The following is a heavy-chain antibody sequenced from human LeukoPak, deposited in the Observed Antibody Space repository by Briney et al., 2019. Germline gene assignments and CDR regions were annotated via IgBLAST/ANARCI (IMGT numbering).Heavy chain of an antibody. V-gene: IGHV4-39*01. J-gene: IGHJ5*01. CDR2: IYSGRTF. Sequence: SETLSLTCTISAASISSSNHHWGWIRQSPGKGLEWIGSIYSGRTFYYNPSLNSRVTISVVTSDQFTLQLNSVTAADTAVYYCVRHDGRGGATMGAFDSWGQGTLVTVSS. CDR1: AASISSSNHH. CDR3: VRHDGRGGATMGAFDS. D-gene: IGHD5-12*01.